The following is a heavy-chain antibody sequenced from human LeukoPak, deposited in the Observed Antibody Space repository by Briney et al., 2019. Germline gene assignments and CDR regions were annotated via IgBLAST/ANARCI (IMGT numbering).Heavy chain of an antibody. CDR2: IHYSGST. D-gene: IGHD6-13*01. V-gene: IGHV4-59*01. Sequence: SETLSLTCAVYGGSFSGYYWSWIRQPPGKGLEWLGYIHYSGSTNYNPSLKSRVTISVDTSKNQFSLKLSSVTAADTALYYCARATPGTGYYFDYWGQGTLVTVSS. CDR3: ARATPGTGYYFDY. J-gene: IGHJ4*02. CDR1: GGSFSGYY.